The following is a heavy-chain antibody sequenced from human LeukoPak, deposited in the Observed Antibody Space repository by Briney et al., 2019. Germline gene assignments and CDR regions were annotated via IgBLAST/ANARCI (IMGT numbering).Heavy chain of an antibody. J-gene: IGHJ4*02. CDR3: ARRSGRMLPPGYFDY. CDR1: GGSISSYY. CDR2: IYTSGSA. D-gene: IGHD2-8*01. V-gene: IGHV4-4*09. Sequence: SETLSLTCTVSGGSISSYYWSWIRQPPGKGLEWIGYIYTSGSANYNPSPKSRVTISVDTSKNQYSLKLSAEAAADTAVYYCARRSGRMLPPGYFDYWGQGTLVTVSS.